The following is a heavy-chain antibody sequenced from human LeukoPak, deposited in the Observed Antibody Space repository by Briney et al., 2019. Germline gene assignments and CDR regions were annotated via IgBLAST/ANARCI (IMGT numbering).Heavy chain of an antibody. CDR1: GGTFSSYA. V-gene: IGHV1-69*13. Sequence: SVKVSCKASGGTFSSYAISWVRQAPGQGLEWMGGIIPIFGTANYAQKFQGRVTITADESTSTAYMELSSLRSEDTAVYYCARGGADSGWPFDPWGQGTLVTVSS. CDR3: ARGGADSGWPFDP. D-gene: IGHD6-19*01. CDR2: IIPIFGTA. J-gene: IGHJ5*02.